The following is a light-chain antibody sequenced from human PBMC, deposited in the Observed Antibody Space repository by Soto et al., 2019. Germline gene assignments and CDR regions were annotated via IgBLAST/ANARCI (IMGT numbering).Light chain of an antibody. Sequence: EIVLTQSPGTLSLSPGERATLSCRASQSVSSSYLAWYQQKPGQPPRLLFYGTSSRATGIPDRFSGSGAGTDFTLTISRLEPEYFAVYYCQQYGSSRLTFGGGTKVEIK. J-gene: IGKJ4*01. CDR1: QSVSSSY. CDR2: GTS. CDR3: QQYGSSRLT. V-gene: IGKV3-20*01.